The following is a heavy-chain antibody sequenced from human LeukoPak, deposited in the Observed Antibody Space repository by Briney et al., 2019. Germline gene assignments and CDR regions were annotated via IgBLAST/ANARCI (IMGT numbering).Heavy chain of an antibody. CDR2: IYTSGST. Sequence: SETLSLTCTVSGGSISSYYWSWIRQPAGKGLEWIGRIYTSGSTNYNPSLKSRVTMSVDTSKNQFSLKLSSVTAADTAVYYCARGNNDFWSGYFDYWGQGTLVTVSS. J-gene: IGHJ4*02. V-gene: IGHV4-4*07. CDR1: GGSISSYY. CDR3: ARGNNDFWSGYFDY. D-gene: IGHD3-3*01.